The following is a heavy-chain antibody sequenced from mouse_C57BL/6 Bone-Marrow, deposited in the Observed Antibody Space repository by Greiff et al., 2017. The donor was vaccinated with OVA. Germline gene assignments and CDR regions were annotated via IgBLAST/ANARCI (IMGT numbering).Heavy chain of an antibody. Sequence: VQLQQPGAELVKPGASVKMSCKASGYTFTSYWITWVKQRPGQGLEWIADIYPGSGSTNYNEKFKSKATLTVDTSSSTAYMQLSSLTSEDSAVYYCARNGYYLPYYFDYWGQGTTLTVSS. D-gene: IGHD2-3*01. CDR1: GYTFTSYW. CDR2: IYPGSGST. CDR3: ARNGYYLPYYFDY. V-gene: IGHV1-55*01. J-gene: IGHJ2*01.